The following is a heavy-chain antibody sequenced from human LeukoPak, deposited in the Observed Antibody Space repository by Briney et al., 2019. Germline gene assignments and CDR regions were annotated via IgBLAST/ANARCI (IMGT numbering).Heavy chain of an antibody. D-gene: IGHD3-22*01. J-gene: IGHJ4*02. CDR1: GFTFSSYS. V-gene: IGHV3-21*04. CDR2: ISSSSSYI. Sequence: GGSLRLSCAASGFTFSSYSINWVRQAPGKGLEWVSSISSSSSYIYYADSVKGRFTISRDNAKNSLYLQMNSLRAEDTAVYYCSKDRSPGIYYDRRGYYDYWGQGTLGTGSP. CDR3: SKDRSPGIYYDRRGYYDY.